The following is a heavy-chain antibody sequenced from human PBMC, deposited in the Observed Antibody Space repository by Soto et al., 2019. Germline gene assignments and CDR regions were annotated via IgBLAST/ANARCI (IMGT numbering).Heavy chain of an antibody. V-gene: IGHV3-7*01. J-gene: IGHJ4*02. CDR2: MKQDGNEK. CDR1: GFTFSIYW. D-gene: IGHD5-12*01. Sequence: GGSLRLSCAASGFTFSIYWMSWVRQAPGKGLEWVANMKQDGNEKYYVDSVKGRFTISRDNAKNSLYLQMNSLRAEDTAVYYCARMTGYDPPLFDYWGQGTLVTVSS. CDR3: ARMTGYDPPLFDY.